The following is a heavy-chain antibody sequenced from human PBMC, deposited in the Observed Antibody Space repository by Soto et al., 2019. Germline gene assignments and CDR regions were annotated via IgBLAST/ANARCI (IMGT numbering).Heavy chain of an antibody. CDR3: ARDGVSDCSSTSCS. CDR2: ISSSSSTI. J-gene: IGHJ4*02. CDR1: GFTFSSYS. Sequence: PGGSLRLSCAASGFTFSSYSMNWVRQAPGKGLEWVSYISSSSSTIYYADSVKGRFTISRDNAKNSLYLQMNSLRAEDTAVYYCARDGVSDCSSTSCSWGQGTLVTVSS. V-gene: IGHV3-48*01. D-gene: IGHD2-2*01.